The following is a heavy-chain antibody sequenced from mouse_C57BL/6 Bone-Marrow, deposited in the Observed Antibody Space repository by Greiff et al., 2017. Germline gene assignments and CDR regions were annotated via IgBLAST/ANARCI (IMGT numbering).Heavy chain of an antibody. J-gene: IGHJ2*01. V-gene: IGHV1-50*01. CDR1: GYTFTSYW. CDR2: IDPSDSYT. D-gene: IGHD2-3*01. Sequence: VQLQQPGAELVKPVSSVTLSCKASGYTFTSYWMQWVKQRPGQGLEWIGEIDPSDSYTNYNQKFKGKATLTVDTSSSTAYMQLSSLTSEDSAVYYCASIYDGYWSYWGQGTTLTVSS. CDR3: ASIYDGYWSY.